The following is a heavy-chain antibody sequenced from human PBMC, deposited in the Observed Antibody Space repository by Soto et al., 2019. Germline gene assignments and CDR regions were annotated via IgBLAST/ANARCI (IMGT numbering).Heavy chain of an antibody. CDR3: ARAIVVTIGGMDV. D-gene: IGHD5-12*01. V-gene: IGHV4-30-4*01. Sequence: SETLSLTCTVSGGSINSADYCWSWVRQPPGKGLEWIGYIYYSGSTFVNPSLKSRVTISKDMSRNQFSLRLNSMTAADTAVYYCARAIVVTIGGMDVWGHGTTVTVSS. CDR2: IYYSGST. J-gene: IGHJ6*02. CDR1: GGSINSADYC.